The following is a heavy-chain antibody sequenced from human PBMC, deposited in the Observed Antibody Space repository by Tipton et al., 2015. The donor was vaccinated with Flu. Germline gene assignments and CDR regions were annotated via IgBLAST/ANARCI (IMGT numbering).Heavy chain of an antibody. Sequence: TLSLTCDVSGYSIRSGYYWGWIRQSPGKGLEWIGNFFHSGSTYYNPSLKSRVTISEDRSRNQFSLKLRSVTAADTAVYYCARGTGDADTYFDSWGQGTLVTVSS. V-gene: IGHV4-38-2*01. CDR2: FFHSGST. CDR1: GYSIRSGYY. D-gene: IGHD1-1*01. J-gene: IGHJ4*02. CDR3: ARGTGDADTYFDS.